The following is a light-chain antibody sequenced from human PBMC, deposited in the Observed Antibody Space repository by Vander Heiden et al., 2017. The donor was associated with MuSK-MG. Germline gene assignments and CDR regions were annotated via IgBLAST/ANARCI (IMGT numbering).Light chain of an antibody. J-gene: IGLJ2*01. CDR1: QLGDKY. CDR2: HTN. Sequence: SYELTHPPPVSLSTGQTATIACSGYQLGDKYVAWYQLKPDQPPLLVIFHTNTRPSGIPERFSGSSSGNTATLTIRGTQAVDEADYYCEIWDSGSELVFGGGTKLTVL. CDR3: EIWDSGSELV. V-gene: IGLV3-1*01.